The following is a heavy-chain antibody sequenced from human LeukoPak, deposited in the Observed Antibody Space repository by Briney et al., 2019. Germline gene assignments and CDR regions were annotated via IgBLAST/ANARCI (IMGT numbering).Heavy chain of an antibody. J-gene: IGHJ5*02. CDR3: AKERGSGWESPFDP. V-gene: IGHV3-23*01. D-gene: IGHD6-19*01. Sequence: PGGSLRLSCAASGFPFSSYAMSWVRQAPGKGLEWVSAISGSGGSTYYADPVKGRFTISRDNSKNTLYLQMNSLRAEDTAVYYCAKERGSGWESPFDPWGQGTLVTVSS. CDR2: ISGSGGST. CDR1: GFPFSSYA.